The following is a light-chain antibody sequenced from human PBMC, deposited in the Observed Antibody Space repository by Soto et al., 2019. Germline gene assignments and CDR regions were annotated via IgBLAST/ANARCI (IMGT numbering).Light chain of an antibody. Sequence: DIQLTQSPSFLSASVGDRVTITCRASQGISSYLAWYQQKSGKAPKLLIYAASTLQSGVPSRFSGSGSGTDFTLTISSLQPEDFGTYYCQQVNTDPFTFGPGTKVDIK. CDR1: QGISSY. CDR2: AAS. CDR3: QQVNTDPFT. J-gene: IGKJ3*01. V-gene: IGKV1-9*01.